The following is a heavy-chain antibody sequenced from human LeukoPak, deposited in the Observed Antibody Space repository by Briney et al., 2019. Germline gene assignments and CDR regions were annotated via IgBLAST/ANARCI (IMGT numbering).Heavy chain of an antibody. CDR2: IGIRGDT. J-gene: IGHJ4*02. D-gene: IGHD3-22*01. Sequence: GGSLRLSCAASGFTFIDYDMHWVRQVIGKGLEWVSAIGIRGDTHYSGSVKGRFTISRDNSKNTLYLQMNSLRAEDTAVYYCARLTKNAYDSSGGFDYWGQGALVTVSS. CDR3: ARLTKNAYDSSGGFDY. V-gene: IGHV3-13*01. CDR1: GFTFIDYD.